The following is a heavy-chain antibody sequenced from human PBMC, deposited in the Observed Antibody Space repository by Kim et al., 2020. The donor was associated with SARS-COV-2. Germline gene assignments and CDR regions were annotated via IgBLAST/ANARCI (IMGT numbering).Heavy chain of an antibody. CDR2: IIPIFGTA. CDR3: ARDMAEVVVPADRTMGFDY. V-gene: IGHV1-69*13. D-gene: IGHD2-2*01. J-gene: IGHJ4*02. CDR1: GGTFSSYA. Sequence: SVKVSCKASGGTFSSYAISWVRQAPGQGLEWMGGIIPIFGTANYAQKFQGRVTITADESTSTAYMELSSLRSEDTAVYYCARDMAEVVVPADRTMGFDYWGQGTLVTVSS.